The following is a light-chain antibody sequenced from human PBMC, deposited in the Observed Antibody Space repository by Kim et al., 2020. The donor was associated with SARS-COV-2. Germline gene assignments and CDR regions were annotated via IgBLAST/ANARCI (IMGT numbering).Light chain of an antibody. CDR3: SAWDSSLSSWV. V-gene: IGLV10-54*01. J-gene: IGLJ3*02. CDR1: SNNVGNQG. Sequence: QAGLTQPPSVSEALRQTATLTCTGNSNNVGNQGAAWLQQEEGHPPKLLSYRNDNWPSGISERFSASRSGNTASLTITGLQPEDEADYYCSAWDSSLSSWVFGGGTQLTVL. CDR2: RND.